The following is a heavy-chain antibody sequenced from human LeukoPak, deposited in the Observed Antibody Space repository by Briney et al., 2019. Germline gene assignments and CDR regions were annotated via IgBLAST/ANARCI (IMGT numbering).Heavy chain of an antibody. CDR2: MNPNSGNT. D-gene: IGHD3-10*01. CDR1: GYTFTSYD. CDR3: ARESGFYGSGSRY. V-gene: IGHV1-8*01. Sequence: GASVKVSCKTSGYTFTSYDINWVRQTIGQGLEWMGWMNPNSGNTGYAQKFQGRVTMTRNPSISTAYMELSSLNSADTAVYYCARESGFYGSGSRYWGQGTLVTVSS. J-gene: IGHJ4*02.